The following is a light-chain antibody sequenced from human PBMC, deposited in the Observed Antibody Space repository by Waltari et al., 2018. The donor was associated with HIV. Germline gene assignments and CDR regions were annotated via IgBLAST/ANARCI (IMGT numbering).Light chain of an antibody. Sequence: QSALTPPPSASGSPGQSVTISCTRTSSDVGGANYVSWYQQHPGHAPKLMIYEVSKRPSGVPDRFSGSKSGNTASLTVSGLQAEDEADYYCSSYAGSNNLVFGGGTKLTVL. V-gene: IGLV2-8*01. CDR3: SSYAGSNNLV. CDR2: EVS. J-gene: IGLJ3*02. CDR1: SSDVGGANY.